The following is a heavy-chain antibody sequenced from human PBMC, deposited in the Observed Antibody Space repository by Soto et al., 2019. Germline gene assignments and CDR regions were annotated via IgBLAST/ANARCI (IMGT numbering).Heavy chain of an antibody. D-gene: IGHD3-22*01. Sequence: GGSLRLSCSASGFTFSSYAMNWVRQAPGKXLEYVSAISSNGGSTYYADSVKGRFTISRDNSKNTLYLQMSSLRAEDTAVYYCVKGYYYDSSGYLPPPNFDYWGQGTLVTVSS. J-gene: IGHJ4*02. CDR1: GFTFSSYA. V-gene: IGHV3-64D*06. CDR3: VKGYYYDSSGYLPPPNFDY. CDR2: ISSNGGST.